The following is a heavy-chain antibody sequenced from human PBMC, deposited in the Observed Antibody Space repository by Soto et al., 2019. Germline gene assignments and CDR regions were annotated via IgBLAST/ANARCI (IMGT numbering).Heavy chain of an antibody. CDR2: ISGSGGST. CDR3: AKDLLELQWFAFAP. Sequence: PGGSLRLSCAASGFTFSSYAMSWVRQAPGKGLEWVSAISGSGGSTYYADSVRGRFTISRDNSKNTLYLQMNSLRAEDTAVYYCAKDLLELQWFAFAPWGQGTLVTVSS. V-gene: IGHV3-23*01. D-gene: IGHD3-10*01. J-gene: IGHJ5*02. CDR1: GFTFSSYA.